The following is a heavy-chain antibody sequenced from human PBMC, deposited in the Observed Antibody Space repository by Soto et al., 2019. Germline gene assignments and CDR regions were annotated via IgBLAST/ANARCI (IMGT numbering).Heavy chain of an antibody. D-gene: IGHD3-3*01. CDR1: GFTFSSYD. V-gene: IGHV3-13*01. J-gene: IGHJ6*03. CDR3: ARVTSYYYMDV. CDR2: IGTAGDT. Sequence: GGSLRLSCAASGFTFSSYDMHWVRQATGKGLEWVSAIGTAGDTYYPGSVKGRFTISRENAKNSLYLQMNSLRAGDTAVYYCARVTSYYYMDVWGKGTTVTVSS.